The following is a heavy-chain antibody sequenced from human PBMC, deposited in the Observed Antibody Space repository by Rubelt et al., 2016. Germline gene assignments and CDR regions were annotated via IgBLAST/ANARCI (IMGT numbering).Heavy chain of an antibody. CDR3: AIQSRIPAAMGFDY. V-gene: IGHV4-39*01. D-gene: IGHD2-2*01. CDR2: IYYDGNT. CDR1: SGSVSCNSCY. J-gene: IGHJ4*02. Sequence: QLQLQESGPGLVKPSETLSLTCTVSSGSVSCNSCYWGWIRQSPGKGLEWIGSIYYDGNTYSNPSLKSRATISVDTPKNQFAQKLSPVTAADTAVYYCAIQSRIPAAMGFDYWGQGTLVTVSS.